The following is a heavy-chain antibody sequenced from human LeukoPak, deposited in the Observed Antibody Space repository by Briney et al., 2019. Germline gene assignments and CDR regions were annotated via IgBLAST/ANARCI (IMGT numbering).Heavy chain of an antibody. CDR1: GGSFSGYY. CDR3: ARDFSAADYYYYGMDV. CDR2: IYYSGST. Sequence: ETSETLSLTCTVYGGSFSGYYWSWIRQPPGKGLEWIGSIYYSGSTYYNPSLKSRVTISVDTSKNQFSLKLSSVTAADTAVYYCARDFSAADYYYYGMDVWGQGTTVTVSS. D-gene: IGHD6-13*01. V-gene: IGHV4-34*01. J-gene: IGHJ6*02.